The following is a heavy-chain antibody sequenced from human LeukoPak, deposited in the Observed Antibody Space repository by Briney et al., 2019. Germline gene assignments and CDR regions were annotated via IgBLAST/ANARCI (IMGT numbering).Heavy chain of an antibody. CDR3: AGAMIVVVPTAET. J-gene: IGHJ5*02. V-gene: IGHV3-48*03. CDR1: GFTFSSYE. D-gene: IGHD3-22*01. CDR2: ISSSGSTI. Sequence: PGGSLRLSCAASGFTFSSYEMNWVRQAPGKGLEWVSYISSSGSTIYYADSVKGRFTISRDNAKNSLYLQMNSLRAEDTAVYYCAGAMIVVVPTAETWGQGTLVTVSS.